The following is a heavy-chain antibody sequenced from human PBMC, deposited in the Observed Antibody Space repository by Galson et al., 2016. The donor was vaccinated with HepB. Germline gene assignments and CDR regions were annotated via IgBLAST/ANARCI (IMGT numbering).Heavy chain of an antibody. CDR1: GGSVSSGTYF. J-gene: IGHJ4*02. CDR3: ARSSGSQNGYFDY. Sequence: ETLSLTCTVSGGSVSSGTYFWGWIRRPPGKGLEWIGMIYYSGDTYYNPSLESRVTISVDTSKNQFSLRLSSLTAADTAVYYCARSSGSQNGYFDYWGQGALVTVSS. CDR2: IYYSGDT. D-gene: IGHD1-26*01. V-gene: IGHV4-39*01.